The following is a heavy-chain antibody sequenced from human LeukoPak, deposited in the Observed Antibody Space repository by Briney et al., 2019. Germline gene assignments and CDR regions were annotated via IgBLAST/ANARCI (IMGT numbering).Heavy chain of an antibody. Sequence: GASVRVSCKASGYTFTGYYMHWVRQAPGQGLEWMGRINPNSGGTNYAQKFQGRVTMTRDTSISTAYMELSRLRSDDTAVYYCAREYYDFWSGYPNWFDPWGQGTLVTVFS. V-gene: IGHV1-2*06. D-gene: IGHD3-3*01. CDR3: AREYYDFWSGYPNWFDP. J-gene: IGHJ5*02. CDR1: GYTFTGYY. CDR2: INPNSGGT.